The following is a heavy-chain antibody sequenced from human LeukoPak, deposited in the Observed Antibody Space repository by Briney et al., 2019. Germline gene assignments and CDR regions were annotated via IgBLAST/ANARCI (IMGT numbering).Heavy chain of an antibody. CDR3: ARANPYYDIWTGFWDY. V-gene: IGHV4-31*03. CDR1: GDSMSNGGHF. D-gene: IGHD3-9*01. CDR2: IYCTGST. J-gene: IGHJ4*02. Sequence: SQTLSLTCTVSGDSMSNGGHFWSWIRQHPGKGLEWIGYIYCTGSTTYNPSLKSRVTISVDTSKNQFSLKLSSVTAADTAVYYCARANPYYDIWTGFWDYWGQGTLVTVSS.